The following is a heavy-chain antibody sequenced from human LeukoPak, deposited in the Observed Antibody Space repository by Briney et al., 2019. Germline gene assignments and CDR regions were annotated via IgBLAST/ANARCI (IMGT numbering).Heavy chain of an antibody. J-gene: IGHJ4*02. V-gene: IGHV1-3*01. CDR3: AMSVEMPPIPSFDY. D-gene: IGHD5-24*01. CDR1: GYIFTPHH. Sequence: ASVKVSCKTSGYIFTPHHIHWMRQAPGQGLELLGWVSAANNPEYSQKFQGRVVITRDASAATSYLELNSLRSEDTAVYYCAMSVEMPPIPSFDYWGQGTLVTVSS. CDR2: VSAANNP.